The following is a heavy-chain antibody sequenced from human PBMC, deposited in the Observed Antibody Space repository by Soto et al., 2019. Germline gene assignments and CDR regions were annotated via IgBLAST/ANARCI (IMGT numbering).Heavy chain of an antibody. D-gene: IGHD1-26*01. CDR1: GGSISSGGYY. Sequence: SETLSLTCTVSGGSISSGGYYWSWIRQHPGKGLEWIGYIYYSGSTYYNPSLKSRVTISVDTSKNQFSLKLSSVTAADTAVYYCARSGRMTRGAFDIWGQGTMVTVSS. CDR3: ARSGRMTRGAFDI. J-gene: IGHJ3*02. V-gene: IGHV4-31*03. CDR2: IYYSGST.